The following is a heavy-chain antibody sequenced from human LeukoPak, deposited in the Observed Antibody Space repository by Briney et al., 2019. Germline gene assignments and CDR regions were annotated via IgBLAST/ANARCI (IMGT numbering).Heavy chain of an antibody. J-gene: IGHJ3*02. CDR1: VYTFTSYG. V-gene: IGHV1-18*01. CDR3: ARDSLQIYYDSSGYHLDAFDN. Sequence: ASVTVSFTPSVYTFTSYGISWVRQAPGQGLEWMGWISVYNGNTKYAQKLQGRVTMTTDTSTSTAYMELRSLRSDDTAVYYCARDSLQIYYDSSGYHLDAFDNWGQGTMVTVSS. CDR2: ISVYNGNT. D-gene: IGHD3-22*01.